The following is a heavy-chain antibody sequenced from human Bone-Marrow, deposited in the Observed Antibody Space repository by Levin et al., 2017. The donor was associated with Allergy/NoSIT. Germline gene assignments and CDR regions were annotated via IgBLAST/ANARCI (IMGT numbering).Heavy chain of an antibody. CDR2: ISSTGNI. V-gene: IGHV4-39*02. CDR3: ARLPTSASRFDF. J-gene: IGHJ4*02. D-gene: IGHD2-2*01. CDR1: GGSIRSTTYY. Sequence: SQTLSLPCTVSGGSIRSTTYYWGWIRQPPGKGLEWIGSISSTGNIYYNPSLKSRLTISVDTSENNFSLELRSVTAADTAVYYCARLPTSASRFDFWGQGFLVTVSS.